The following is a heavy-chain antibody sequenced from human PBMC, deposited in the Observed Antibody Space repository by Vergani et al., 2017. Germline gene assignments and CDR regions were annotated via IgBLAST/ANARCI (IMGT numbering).Heavy chain of an antibody. J-gene: IGHJ6*02. D-gene: IGHD6-13*01. Sequence: QVQLQESGPGLVKPSETLSLTCTVSGGSINNYHWSWIRQPPGKGLEWIGYIYYSGNTNYNPSLKSRVTISLETAKNQFSLKLRSVTAADTAVYYCARDRSSWHLYHGMDVWGQGTTVTVSS. CDR3: ARDRSSWHLYHGMDV. V-gene: IGHV4-59*01. CDR1: GGSINNYH. CDR2: IYYSGNT.